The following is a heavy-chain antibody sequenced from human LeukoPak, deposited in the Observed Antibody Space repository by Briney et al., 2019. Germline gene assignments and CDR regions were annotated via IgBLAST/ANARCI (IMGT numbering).Heavy chain of an antibody. CDR1: GGSISTYY. Sequence: SETLSLTCSLSGGSISTYYWSWIRQPPGKGLEWVGNIYTSGSTNYNPSLKSRVTISVDTSRNQFSLKLGSVTAADTAVYYCARQAPPTYCSSSSCYYFDCWGQGTLVTVSS. V-gene: IGHV4-4*09. CDR2: IYTSGST. D-gene: IGHD2-2*01. J-gene: IGHJ4*02. CDR3: ARQAPPTYCSSSSCYYFDC.